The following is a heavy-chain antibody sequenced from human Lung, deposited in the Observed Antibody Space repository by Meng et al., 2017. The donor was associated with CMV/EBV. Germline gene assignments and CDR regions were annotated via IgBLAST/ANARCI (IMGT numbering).Heavy chain of an antibody. V-gene: IGHV3-30*02. Sequence: GESLKISCAAPGFTFSSYGMHWVRQAPGKGLEWVAFIRYDGSNKYYADSVKGRFTISRDNSKNTLYLQMNSLRAEDTAVYYCAKDAGVRPGVPGWDGMDVWGQGTXVTVSS. D-gene: IGHD3-10*01. CDR3: AKDAGVRPGVPGWDGMDV. J-gene: IGHJ6*02. CDR1: GFTFSSYG. CDR2: IRYDGSNK.